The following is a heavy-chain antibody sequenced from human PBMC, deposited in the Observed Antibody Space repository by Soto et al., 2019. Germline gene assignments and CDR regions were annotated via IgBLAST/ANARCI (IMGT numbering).Heavy chain of an antibody. J-gene: IGHJ6*02. Sequence: GASVKVSCKASGYTFTSYPTHWVRQAPGQRLEWMGWIDAGNGNTKYSQKFRGRVTFTTDTSASTAYMDLSSLRSVTVADTAVYYCARPNWNYGYGMEVWGQGTTVTVSS. CDR1: GYTFTSYP. CDR3: ARPNWNYGYGMEV. CDR2: IDAGNGNT. D-gene: IGHD1-7*01. V-gene: IGHV1-3*01.